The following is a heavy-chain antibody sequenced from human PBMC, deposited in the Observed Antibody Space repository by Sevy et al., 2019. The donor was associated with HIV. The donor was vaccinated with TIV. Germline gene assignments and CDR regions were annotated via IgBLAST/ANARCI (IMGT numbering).Heavy chain of an antibody. CDR2: IKSKTDGGTT. D-gene: IGHD3-3*01. CDR3: TTGASDYDFWSGPFDGMDV. J-gene: IGHJ6*02. Sequence: GGSLRLSCAASGFTFSNAWMSWVRQAPGKGLEWVGRIKSKTDGGTTDYAAPVKGRFTISRDDSKNTLYLQMNSLKTEDTAVYYCTTGASDYDFWSGPFDGMDVRGQGTTVTVSS. V-gene: IGHV3-15*01. CDR1: GFTFSNAW.